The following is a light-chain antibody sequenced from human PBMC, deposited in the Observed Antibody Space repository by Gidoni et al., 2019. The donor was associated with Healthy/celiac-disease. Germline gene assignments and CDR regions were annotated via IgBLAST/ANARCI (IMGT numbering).Light chain of an antibody. CDR1: GSDVGGYNY. CDR2: EVS. V-gene: IGLV2-14*01. Sequence: QPALTHPASVSGSPGQSITIPCTGTGSDVGGYNYVSWYQQHPGKAPKLMIYEVSNQPSGVSNRFSGSKSGNTASLTISGLQAEDEADYYCSSYTSSSTVFGGGTKLTVL. J-gene: IGLJ2*01. CDR3: SSYTSSSTV.